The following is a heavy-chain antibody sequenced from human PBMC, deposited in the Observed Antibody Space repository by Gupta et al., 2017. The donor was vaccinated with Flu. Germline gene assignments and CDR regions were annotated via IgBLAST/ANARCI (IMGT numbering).Heavy chain of an antibody. CDR1: GFTFTNAW. D-gene: IGHD1-26*01. CDR2: IKSNPDGGTS. Sequence: EVQLVESGGGLVKPGGSLRLSCPASGFTFTNAWMTWVRQAPGRGLEWVGRIKSNPDGGTSDYARPVKGRFRISRDDSKNMLYLQMNSLKTGDTAVYYCTTDLSGGYAYDVWGQGTLVTVSS. CDR3: TTDLSGGYAYDV. J-gene: IGHJ3*01. V-gene: IGHV3-15*01.